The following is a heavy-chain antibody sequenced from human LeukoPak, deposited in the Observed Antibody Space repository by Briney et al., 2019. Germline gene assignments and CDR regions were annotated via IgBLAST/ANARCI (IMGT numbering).Heavy chain of an antibody. J-gene: IGHJ3*02. Sequence: ASVKVSCKASGGTFSSYAISWVRQAPGQGLEWMGRIIPILGIANYAQKFQGRVTITAGKSTSTAYMELSSLRSEDTAVYYCVESPYYYDSSGYYNNDAFDIWGQGTMVTVSS. D-gene: IGHD3-22*01. CDR1: GGTFSSYA. V-gene: IGHV1-69*04. CDR2: IIPILGIA. CDR3: VESPYYYDSSGYYNNDAFDI.